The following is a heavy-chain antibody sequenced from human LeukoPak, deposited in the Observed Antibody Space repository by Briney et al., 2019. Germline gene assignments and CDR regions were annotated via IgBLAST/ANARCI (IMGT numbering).Heavy chain of an antibody. D-gene: IGHD2-15*01. Sequence: SETLSLTCTVSGGSISSYYWSWIRQPPGKGLEWIGNIYYSGSTNYNPSLKSRVTISVDTSKNQFSLKLSSVTAADTAVYCCARNRRNCSGGSCYRTAFDPWGQGTLVTVSS. V-gene: IGHV4-59*01. CDR3: ARNRRNCSGGSCYRTAFDP. J-gene: IGHJ5*02. CDR2: IYYSGST. CDR1: GGSISSYY.